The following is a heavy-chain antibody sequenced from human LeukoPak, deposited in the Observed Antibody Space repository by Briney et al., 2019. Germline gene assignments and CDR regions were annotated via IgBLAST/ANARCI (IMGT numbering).Heavy chain of an antibody. CDR2: ISYDGSNK. V-gene: IGHV3-30-3*01. Sequence: GGSLRLSCAASGFTFSSYAMHWVRQAPGKGLEWVAVISYDGSNKYYADSVKGRFTISRDNSKNTLYLQMNSLRAEDTAVYYWARGWTQDAFDIWGQGTMVTVSS. J-gene: IGHJ3*02. CDR3: ARGWTQDAFDI. D-gene: IGHD2-15*01. CDR1: GFTFSSYA.